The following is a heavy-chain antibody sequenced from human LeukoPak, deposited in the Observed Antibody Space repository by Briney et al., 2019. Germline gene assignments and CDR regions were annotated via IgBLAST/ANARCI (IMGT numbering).Heavy chain of an antibody. CDR3: ASGDYGDYLDAFDI. Sequence: GGSLRLSCAASGFTFSSYWMSLVRQAPGKGLEWVANIKQDGSEKYYVDSVKGRFTISRDNAKNSLYLQMNSLRAEDTAVYYCASGDYGDYLDAFDIWGQGTMVTVSS. D-gene: IGHD4-17*01. J-gene: IGHJ3*02. CDR2: IKQDGSEK. CDR1: GFTFSSYW. V-gene: IGHV3-7*01.